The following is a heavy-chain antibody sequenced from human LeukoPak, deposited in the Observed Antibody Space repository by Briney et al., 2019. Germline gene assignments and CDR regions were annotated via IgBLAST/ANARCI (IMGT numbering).Heavy chain of an antibody. D-gene: IGHD2-15*01. CDR2: ISSSSSSYI. J-gene: IGHJ2*01. Sequence: GGSLRLSCAASGLTFSSNSMHWVRQAPGKGLEWASSISSSSSSYIYYADSVKGRFTISRDNAKNSLYLQMNSLRAADTAVYYCAREVMVVAATTFWYFDLWGRGTLVTVSS. V-gene: IGHV3-21*01. CDR1: GLTFSSNS. CDR3: AREVMVVAATTFWYFDL.